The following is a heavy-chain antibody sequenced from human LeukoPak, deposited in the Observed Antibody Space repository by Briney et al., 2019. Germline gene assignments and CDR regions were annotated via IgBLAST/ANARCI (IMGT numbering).Heavy chain of an antibody. Sequence: GSLRLSCGASGFTLSTYSMNWVRPAPGEGVGWVSYISTTTSAIYYADSVKGRFTVSRDNAKSSLYLQMNSLRADDTAVYYCARAPYGERGGSDYWGQGTLVTVSS. D-gene: IGHD4-17*01. CDR2: ISTTTSAI. CDR3: ARAPYGERGGSDY. V-gene: IGHV3-48*01. CDR1: GFTLSTYS. J-gene: IGHJ4*02.